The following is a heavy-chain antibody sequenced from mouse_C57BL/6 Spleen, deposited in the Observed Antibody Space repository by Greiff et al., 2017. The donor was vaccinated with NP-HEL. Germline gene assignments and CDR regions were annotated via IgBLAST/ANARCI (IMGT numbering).Heavy chain of an antibody. CDR3: ARSEGYAMDY. CDR2: INPNNGGT. CDR1: GYTFTDYY. Sequence: EVQLVESGPELVKPGASVKISCKASGYTFTDYYMNWVKQSHGKSLEWIGDINPNNGGTSYNQKFKGKATLTVDKSSSTAYMELRSLTSEDSAVYYCARSEGYAMDYWGQGTSVTVSS. J-gene: IGHJ4*01. V-gene: IGHV1-26*01.